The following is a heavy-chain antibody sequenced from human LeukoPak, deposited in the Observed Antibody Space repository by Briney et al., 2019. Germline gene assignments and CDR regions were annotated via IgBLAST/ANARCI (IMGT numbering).Heavy chain of an antibody. CDR2: INSDGSST. Sequence: GGSLRLSCAASGFTFSSYWMHWVRQAPGKGLVWVSHINSDGSSTSYADSVKGRFTISRDNAKNTLYLQMNSLRAEDTAVYYCARVKGVVGATALGYWGQGTLVTVSS. CDR1: GFTFSSYW. V-gene: IGHV3-74*01. CDR3: ARVKGVVGATALGY. D-gene: IGHD1-26*01. J-gene: IGHJ4*02.